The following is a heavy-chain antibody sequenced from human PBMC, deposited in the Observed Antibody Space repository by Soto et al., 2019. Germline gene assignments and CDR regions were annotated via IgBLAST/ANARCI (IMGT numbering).Heavy chain of an antibody. CDR1: GFLFSTYE. J-gene: IGHJ4*02. CDR2: ISSSGSTL. V-gene: IGHV3-48*03. D-gene: IGHD6-13*01. CDR3: ARAGWVEAAGKHFDY. Sequence: PGGSLRLCCEASGFLFSTYEMNWVRQAPGKGLEWISYISSSGSTLYHADSVKGRFTISRDDAKNSLFLQMESLRADDTAIYYCARAGWVEAAGKHFDYWGQGTPVTVSS.